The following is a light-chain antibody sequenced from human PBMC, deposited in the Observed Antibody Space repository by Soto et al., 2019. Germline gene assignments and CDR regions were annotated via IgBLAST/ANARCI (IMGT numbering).Light chain of an antibody. CDR1: QDISTH. CDR3: QQLNSYPLT. V-gene: IGKV1-9*01. J-gene: IGKJ4*01. Sequence: IHLTQSASSLSASVGHRVTITCRASQDISTHIAWYQQKTGKAPKLLIYAASTLQSGVPSRFSGSGYGTEFNLTISSLQTEDFATYYCQQLNSYPLTFGGGTKVDIK. CDR2: AAS.